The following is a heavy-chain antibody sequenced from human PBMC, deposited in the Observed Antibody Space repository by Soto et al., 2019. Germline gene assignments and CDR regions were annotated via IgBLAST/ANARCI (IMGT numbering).Heavy chain of an antibody. D-gene: IGHD2-15*01. CDR1: GFAFSNYE. V-gene: IGHV3-23*01. J-gene: IGHJ3*01. CDR3: AKFRIYSAFRNALDF. Sequence: LRLSCAASGFAFSNYEMNWVRQAPGKGLEWVSYISLSGGNTYYADSVKGRFTISRDNSNKTLYLQMNSLRADDTAVYYCAKFRIYSAFRNALDFWGRGTVVTVSS. CDR2: ISLSGGNT.